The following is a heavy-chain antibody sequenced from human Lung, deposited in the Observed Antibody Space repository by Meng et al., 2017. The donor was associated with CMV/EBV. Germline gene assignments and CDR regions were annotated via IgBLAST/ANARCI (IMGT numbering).Heavy chain of an antibody. V-gene: IGHV3-74*01. CDR1: GFTFSSYW. J-gene: IGHJ6*02. CDR2: INSDGSST. CDR3: ARDKVRYYDFWSGYGGMDV. Sequence: GESXKISCAASGFTFSSYWVHWVRQAPGKGLVWVSRINSDGSSTSYADSVKGRFTISRDNAKNTLYLQMNSLRAEDTAVYYCARDKVRYYDFWSGYGGMDVWGQGTTVTVSS. D-gene: IGHD3-3*01.